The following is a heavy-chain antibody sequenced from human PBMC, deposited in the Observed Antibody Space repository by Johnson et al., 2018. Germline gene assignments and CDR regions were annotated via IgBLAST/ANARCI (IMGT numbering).Heavy chain of an antibody. CDR3: ANPGYPASYCSWVSCHYYYYYYMDV. V-gene: IGHV3-64*01. D-gene: IGHD2-15*01. CDR1: GFTFSSYA. CDR2: ISSNGGST. Sequence: VQLQESGGGLVQPGGSLKLSCAASGFTFSSYAMHWVRHAPGKGLEYVSAISSNGGSTYYANSVKGRFTISRDNSKNTLYLQMGSLRAEDMAVYYCANPGYPASYCSWVSCHYYYYYYMDVWGKGTTVTVSS. J-gene: IGHJ6*03.